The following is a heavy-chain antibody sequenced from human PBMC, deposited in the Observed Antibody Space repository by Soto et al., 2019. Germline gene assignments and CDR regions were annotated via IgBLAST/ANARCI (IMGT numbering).Heavy chain of an antibody. CDR2: IIPMLDIT. V-gene: IGHV1-69*02. CDR1: GGTFSTYT. D-gene: IGHD6-13*01. Sequence: QVQLVQSGAEVKKPGSSVNVYCKASGGTFSTYTVIWVRQAPGQGLEWMGRIIPMLDITNTAQSFQGRVTITADKSTSTAYLELSTLRSDDTAIYFCTLGSWSAETFDIWGRGTMVTVSS. CDR3: TLGSWSAETFDI. J-gene: IGHJ3*02.